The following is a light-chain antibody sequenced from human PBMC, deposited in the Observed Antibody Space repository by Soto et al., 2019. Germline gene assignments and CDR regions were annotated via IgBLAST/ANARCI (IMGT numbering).Light chain of an antibody. CDR1: QSVRSTY. Sequence: IVLTQSPGILSLSPGERATLSCRASQSVRSTYLAWYQQKPGQAPRLLIHGASSRATGIPDRFSGSGSGTDFTLTISRLEPEDFAVYYCQYYSSSLSITFGQGTRL. CDR2: GAS. J-gene: IGKJ5*01. CDR3: QYYSSSLSIT. V-gene: IGKV3-20*01.